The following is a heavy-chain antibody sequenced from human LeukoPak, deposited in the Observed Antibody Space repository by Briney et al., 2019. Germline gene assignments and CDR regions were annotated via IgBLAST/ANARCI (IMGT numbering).Heavy chain of an antibody. V-gene: IGHV4-39*07. CDR3: ARDKRGLDY. D-gene: IGHD5-12*01. CDR1: GGSISSSSYY. CDR2: IYYSGST. Sequence: MASETLSLTCTVSGGSISSSSYYWGWIRQPPGKGLERIGSIYYSGSTYYNPSLKSRVTISVDTSKNQFSLKLSSVTAADTAVYYCARDKRGLDYWGQGTLVTVSS. J-gene: IGHJ4*02.